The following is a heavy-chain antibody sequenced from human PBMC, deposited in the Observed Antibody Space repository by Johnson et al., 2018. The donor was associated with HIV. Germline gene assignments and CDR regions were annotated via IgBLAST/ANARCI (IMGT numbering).Heavy chain of an antibody. CDR3: AKDGGSYGGAFDI. V-gene: IGHV3-30*02. CDR2: IQYDGSNK. CDR1: GFTFSSYG. D-gene: IGHD1-26*01. J-gene: IGHJ3*02. Sequence: QVQLVESGGGVVQPGGSLRLSCASSGFTFSSYGMHWVRQAPGKGLEWVAFIQYDGSNKYYADSLKGRFTISRDNSKNTVYLQMNSLRPEDTAVYYCAKDGGSYGGAFDIWGHGTMVTVSS.